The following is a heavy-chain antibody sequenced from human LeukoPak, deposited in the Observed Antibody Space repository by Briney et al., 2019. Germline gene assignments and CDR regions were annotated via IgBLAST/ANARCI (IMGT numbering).Heavy chain of an antibody. Sequence: MPSETLSLTCTVSGGSISSYYWNWIRQPPGKGLEWIGYIYYSGSTNYNPSLKSRVTISVDTSKNQFSLKLSSVTAADTAVYYCARGGYWDLGYWGQGTLVTVSS. J-gene: IGHJ4*02. V-gene: IGHV4-59*01. CDR1: GGSISSYY. CDR3: ARGGYWDLGY. CDR2: IYYSGST. D-gene: IGHD2-21*02.